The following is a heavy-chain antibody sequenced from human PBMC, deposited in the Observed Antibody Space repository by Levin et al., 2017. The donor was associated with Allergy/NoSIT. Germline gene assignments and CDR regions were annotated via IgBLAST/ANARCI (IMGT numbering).Heavy chain of an antibody. Sequence: TTGGSLRLSCAASGFTFSNAWMSWVRQAPGKGLEWVGRIKSKTDGGTTDYAAPVKGRFTISRDDSKNTLYLQMNSLKTEDTAVYYCTTSVMRLLWLSYDAFDIWGQGTMVTVSS. D-gene: IGHD3-10*01. CDR2: IKSKTDGGTT. CDR1: GFTFSNAW. J-gene: IGHJ3*02. V-gene: IGHV3-15*01. CDR3: TTSVMRLLWLSYDAFDI.